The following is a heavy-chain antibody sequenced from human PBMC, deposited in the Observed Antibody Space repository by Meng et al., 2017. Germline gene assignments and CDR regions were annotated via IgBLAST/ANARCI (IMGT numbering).Heavy chain of an antibody. CDR2: INEFGST. CDR1: GWSFSGYY. V-gene: IGHV4-34*01. J-gene: IGHJ4*02. CDR3: ARQRGPDF. D-gene: IGHD5-12*01. Sequence: QVQLPQWGAGLLRPSETLSLTCAVYGWSFSGYYWNWIRQPPGKGLEWIGEINEFGSTNYNPSLKSRVTILVDTSKNQFSLKLRSVTAADTAVYYCARQRGPDFWGQGSLVTVSS.